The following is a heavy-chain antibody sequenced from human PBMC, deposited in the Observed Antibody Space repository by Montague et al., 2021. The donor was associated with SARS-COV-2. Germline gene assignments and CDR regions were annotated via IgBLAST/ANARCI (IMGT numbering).Heavy chain of an antibody. J-gene: IGHJ3*02. CDR3: ARDSGYYDSSGYSYDAFDI. Sequence: TLSLTCTVSGGSISGGGYYWSWIRQHPGKGLEWIGYIYHTGSTXYNPSLKSRVTISKETSKNHFSLNLSSVTAADSAVYYCARDSGYYDSSGYSYDAFDIWGQGTKVTVSS. V-gene: IGHV4-31*03. D-gene: IGHD3-22*01. CDR2: IYHTGST. CDR1: GGSISGGGYY.